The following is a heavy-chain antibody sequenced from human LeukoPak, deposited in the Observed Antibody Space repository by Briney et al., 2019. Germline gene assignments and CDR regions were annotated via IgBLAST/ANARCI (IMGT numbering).Heavy chain of an antibody. D-gene: IGHD6-19*01. Sequence: PGGSLRLSCAASGFTFDDYAMHWVRQAPGKGLEWVSGISWNSGSIGYADSVKGRFTISRDNAKNSLYLQMDSLRAEDTALYYCAKALAVAGKEGLDHWGQGTLVTVSS. V-gene: IGHV3-9*01. CDR2: ISWNSGSI. J-gene: IGHJ4*02. CDR1: GFTFDDYA. CDR3: AKALAVAGKEGLDH.